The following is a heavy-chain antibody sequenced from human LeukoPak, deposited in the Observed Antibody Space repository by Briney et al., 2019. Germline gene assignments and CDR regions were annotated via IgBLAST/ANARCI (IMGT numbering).Heavy chain of an antibody. V-gene: IGHV4-39*01. CDR2: IYYSGST. Sequence: TSETLSLTCTVSGGSIGSSSYYWGWIRQPPGKGLEWIGSIYYSGSTYYNPSLKSRVTISVDTSKNQFSLKLSSVTAADTAVYYCARLLPIIDYYGSGSYPGGFDYWGQGTLVTVSS. D-gene: IGHD3-10*01. J-gene: IGHJ4*02. CDR1: GGSIGSSSYY. CDR3: ARLLPIIDYYGSGSYPGGFDY.